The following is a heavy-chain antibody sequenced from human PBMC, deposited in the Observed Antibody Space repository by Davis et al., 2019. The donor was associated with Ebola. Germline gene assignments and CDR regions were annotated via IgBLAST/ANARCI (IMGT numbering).Heavy chain of an antibody. Sequence: ASVKVSCKTSGYTFTAYFLHWVRQAPGQRPEWMGFVNPKRGGTEFAERFRGRVTTTRDTSIDTVYMELSSLRSDDTAVYYCARGTSGSFDYWGQGTLVTVSS. CDR3: ARGTSGSFDY. J-gene: IGHJ4*02. V-gene: IGHV1-2*02. CDR1: GYTFTAYF. CDR2: VNPKRGGT. D-gene: IGHD2-2*01.